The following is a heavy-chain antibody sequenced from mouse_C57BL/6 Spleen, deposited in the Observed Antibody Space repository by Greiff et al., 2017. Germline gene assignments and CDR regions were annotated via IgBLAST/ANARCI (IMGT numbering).Heavy chain of an antibody. CDR2: IYPGSGCT. V-gene: IGHV1-55*01. J-gene: IGHJ4*01. Sequence: VQLQQPGAELVKPGASVKMSCKASGFTFTSYWITWVKQRPGQGLEWIGDIYPGSGCTNYNEKFKSKATLTVDTASSTAYMQLSSLTSEGSAVYYCARDSYDYAMDCWGQGTSVTVSS. D-gene: IGHD2-12*01. CDR1: GFTFTSYW. CDR3: ARDSYDYAMDC.